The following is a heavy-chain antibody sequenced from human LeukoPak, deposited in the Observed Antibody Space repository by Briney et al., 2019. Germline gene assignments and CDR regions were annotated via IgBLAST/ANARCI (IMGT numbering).Heavy chain of an antibody. CDR2: ISSNGGST. CDR1: GFTFSSYA. V-gene: IGHV3-64*01. Sequence: GGSLRLSCAASGFTFSSYAMHWVRQAPGKGLEYVSAISSNGGSTYYANSVRGRFTISRDNSKNTLYLQMGSLRAEDMAVYYCARDRYYDSSGPATLWYWGQGTLVTVSS. J-gene: IGHJ4*02. D-gene: IGHD3-22*01. CDR3: ARDRYYDSSGPATLWY.